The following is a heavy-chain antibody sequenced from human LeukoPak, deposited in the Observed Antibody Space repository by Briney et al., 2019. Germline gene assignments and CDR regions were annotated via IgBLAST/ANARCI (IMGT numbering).Heavy chain of an antibody. CDR1: GFFFSNYA. CDR2: IRYDGSNK. J-gene: IGHJ4*02. Sequence: GGSLRLSCAASGFFFSNYAMHWVRQAPGKGLEWVAFIRYDGSNKYYADSVKGRFTISRDNSKSTLYLQMNSLRAEDTAVYYCANEEDGNIVVVPATTGHWGQGTLVTVSS. V-gene: IGHV3-30*02. D-gene: IGHD2-2*01. CDR3: ANEEDGNIVVVPATTGH.